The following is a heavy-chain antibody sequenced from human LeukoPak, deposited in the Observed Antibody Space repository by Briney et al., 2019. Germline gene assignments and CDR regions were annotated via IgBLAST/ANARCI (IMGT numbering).Heavy chain of an antibody. V-gene: IGHV4-34*01. Sequence: PSETLSLTCAVYGGSLSGYYWSWIRQPPGKGLEWIGEINHSGSTNYNPSLKSRVTISVDTSKNQFSLKLSPVTAADTAVYYCARGGVLDYWGQGTLVTVSS. CDR2: INHSGST. CDR3: ARGGVLDY. CDR1: GGSLSGYY. D-gene: IGHD3-10*01. J-gene: IGHJ4*02.